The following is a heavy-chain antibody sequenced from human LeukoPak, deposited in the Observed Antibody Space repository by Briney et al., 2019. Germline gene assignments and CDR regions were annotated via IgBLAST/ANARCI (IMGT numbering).Heavy chain of an antibody. CDR1: GFTFSNSA. CDR2: ISSSSSYI. J-gene: IGHJ4*02. CDR3: ARDNGWQQLVHLGDDY. D-gene: IGHD6-13*01. Sequence: GGSLRLSCAASGFTFSNSAMNWVRQAPGKGLEWVSSISSSSSYIYYADSVKGRFTISRDNAKNSLYLQMNSLRAEDTAVYYCARDNGWQQLVHLGDDYWGQGTLVTVSS. V-gene: IGHV3-21*01.